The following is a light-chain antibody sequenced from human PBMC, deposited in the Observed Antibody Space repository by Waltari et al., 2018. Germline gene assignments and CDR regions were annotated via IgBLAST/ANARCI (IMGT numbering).Light chain of an antibody. J-gene: IGLJ3*02. Sequence: QSVLTQPPSASGTPGQRVTISCSGSSSNIGSNTVNWYQQLPGTAPKLLIYSNNQRPSGVPYRFSGSNSVTSAPLAISVLQSEAEADYYCAAWDDSLNGWVFGGGTKLTVL. CDR1: SSNIGSNT. CDR2: SNN. V-gene: IGLV1-44*01. CDR3: AAWDDSLNGWV.